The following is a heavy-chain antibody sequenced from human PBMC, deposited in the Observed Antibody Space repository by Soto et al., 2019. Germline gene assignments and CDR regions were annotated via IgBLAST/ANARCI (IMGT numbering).Heavy chain of an antibody. V-gene: IGHV3-30-3*01. CDR3: AREMFGELYGMDV. J-gene: IGHJ6*02. Sequence: QVQLVESGGGVVQPGRSLRLSCAASGFTFSSYAMHWVRQAPGKGLEWVAVISYDGSNKYYADSVKGRFTISRDNSKNMLYLQMNSLRAEDTAVYYCAREMFGELYGMDVWGQGTTVTVSS. D-gene: IGHD3-10*02. CDR1: GFTFSSYA. CDR2: ISYDGSNK.